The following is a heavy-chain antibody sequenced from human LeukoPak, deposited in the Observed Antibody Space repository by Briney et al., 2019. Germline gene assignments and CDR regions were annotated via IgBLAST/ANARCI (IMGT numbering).Heavy chain of an antibody. V-gene: IGHV1-18*01. CDR2: ISAYNGNT. J-gene: IGHJ3*02. CDR1: GYTFTSYG. CDR3: ARGGGYYYVDAFDI. Sequence: ASVKVSYKAFGYTFTSYGFSCVRQPPGQGLEWVGGISAYNGNTNYAQKLQGRVTMTTDTSTSTAYMELRSLRSDDAAVYYCARGGGYYYVDAFDIWGQGTMVTVSS. D-gene: IGHD3-22*01.